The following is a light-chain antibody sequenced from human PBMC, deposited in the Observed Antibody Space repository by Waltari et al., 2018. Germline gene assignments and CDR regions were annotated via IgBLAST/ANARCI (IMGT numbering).Light chain of an antibody. J-gene: IGKJ2*01. CDR1: QSVLYSSNHKNY. V-gene: IGKV4-1*01. CDR2: WAS. CDR3: LQYYSTPLT. Sequence: DIVMTQSPDSLAVSLGERATLTCKSSQSVLYSSNHKNYLTWYQQKPGQPPKLLIYWASTRESGVPDRFSGSGSGTDFTLTISSLQAEDVAVYYCLQYYSTPLTFGQGTKLEIK.